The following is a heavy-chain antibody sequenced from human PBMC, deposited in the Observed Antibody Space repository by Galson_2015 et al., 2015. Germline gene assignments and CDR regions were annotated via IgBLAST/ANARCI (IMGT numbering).Heavy chain of an antibody. CDR2: IIPIFGTA. CDR3: ARVGGFSVVVPAATYHWFDP. J-gene: IGHJ5*02. Sequence: SVKVSCKASGGTFSSYAISWVRQAPGQGLEWMGGIIPIFGTANYAQKFQGRVTITADESTSTAYMELSSLRSEDTAVYYCARVGGFSVVVPAATYHWFDPWGQGTLVTVSS. D-gene: IGHD2-2*01. V-gene: IGHV1-69*13. CDR1: GGTFSSYA.